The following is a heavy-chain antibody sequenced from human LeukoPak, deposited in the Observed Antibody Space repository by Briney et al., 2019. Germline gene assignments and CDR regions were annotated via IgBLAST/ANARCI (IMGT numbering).Heavy chain of an antibody. CDR3: ARGQDSSGYYHLDY. V-gene: IGHV4-30-4*01. CDR1: GGSISSGDYY. D-gene: IGHD3-22*01. CDR2: IYYSGST. J-gene: IGHJ4*02. Sequence: PSETLSLTCTVSGGSISSGDYYWSWIRQPPGKGLEWIGYIYYSGSTYYNPSPKSRVTISVDTSKNQFSLKLSSVTAADTAVYYCARGQDSSGYYHLDYWGQGTLVTVSS.